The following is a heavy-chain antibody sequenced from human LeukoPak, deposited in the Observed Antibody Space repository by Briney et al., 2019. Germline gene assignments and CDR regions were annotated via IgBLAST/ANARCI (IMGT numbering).Heavy chain of an antibody. CDR1: GVTFSSYA. CDR2: ISYDGSNK. V-gene: IGHV3-30-3*01. Sequence: GGALRLSCAASGVTFSSYAMHCMRQAPGKGLGWVADISYDGSNKYYTASVKGRFTISRDNSKNTLYLKMNSLRAEDTAVYYCAKDYSYSSGSYYNWFDPWGQGVLVTVSS. CDR3: AKDYSYSSGSYYNWFDP. J-gene: IGHJ5*02. D-gene: IGHD3-10*01.